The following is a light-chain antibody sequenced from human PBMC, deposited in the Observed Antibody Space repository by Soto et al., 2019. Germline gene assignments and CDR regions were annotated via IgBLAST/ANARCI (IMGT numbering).Light chain of an antibody. CDR2: DVS. CDR1: SSDVGGYNY. CDR3: SSYTSSSTLDVV. J-gene: IGLJ2*01. V-gene: IGLV2-14*01. Sequence: QSALTQPASVSGSPGQSITISCTGTSSDVGGYNYVSWYQQHPGKAPKLMIYDVSNRPSGVSNRFSGSKSGNTASLTISGLQDEDEADYYCSSYTSSSTLDVVLGGGTKLTVL.